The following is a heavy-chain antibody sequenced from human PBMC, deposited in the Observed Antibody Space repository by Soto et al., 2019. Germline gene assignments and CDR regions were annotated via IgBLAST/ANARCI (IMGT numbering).Heavy chain of an antibody. J-gene: IGHJ4*02. V-gene: IGHV1-8*01. CDR2: MEPSTGRT. CDR3: ARGVSAGVDY. Sequence: SVKVSCKASGYSFTSLDINWVRQTAGQGLEWMGWMEPSTGRTGYAQKFQGRVTMTRDTSINTAYMELTTLTSDDTAFYYCARGVSAGVDYWGQGTLVTVAS. D-gene: IGHD1-26*01. CDR1: GYSFTSLD.